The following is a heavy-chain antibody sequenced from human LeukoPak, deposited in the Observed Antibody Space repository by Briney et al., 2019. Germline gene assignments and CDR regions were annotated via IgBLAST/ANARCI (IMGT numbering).Heavy chain of an antibody. Sequence: ASVKVSCKASGGTFSSYAISWVRQAPGQGLEWVGGIIPIFGTANYAQKFQGRVTITADESTSTAFMEQSSLRSEDTAVYYWARNHGWKDMLGAANHYGMDVWGKGTTVTVSS. D-gene: IGHD1-1*01. J-gene: IGHJ6*04. CDR1: GGTFSSYA. CDR2: IIPIFGTA. V-gene: IGHV1-69*01. CDR3: ARNHGWKDMLGAANHYGMDV.